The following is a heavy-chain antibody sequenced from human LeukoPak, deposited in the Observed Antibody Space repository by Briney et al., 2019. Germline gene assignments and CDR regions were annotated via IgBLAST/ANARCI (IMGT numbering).Heavy chain of an antibody. CDR1: GYTFSSSG. J-gene: IGHJ5*02. CDR3: ARPRYCSSTGCHSYFDP. Sequence: ASVKVSCKASGYTFSSSGITWVRQPPGKGPEGLGGISSYNGDTKYAQKFQGRVTMTTDTSTSTAYMELRSLTSDDTAMYYCARPRYCSSTGCHSYFDPWGQGTLVTVSS. D-gene: IGHD2-2*01. V-gene: IGHV1-18*04. CDR2: ISSYNGDT.